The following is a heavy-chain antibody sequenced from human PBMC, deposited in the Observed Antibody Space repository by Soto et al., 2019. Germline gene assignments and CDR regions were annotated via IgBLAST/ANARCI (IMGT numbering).Heavy chain of an antibody. Sequence: GGSLRLSCSASGFTFSSYAMHWVRQAPGKGLEYVSAISSNGGSTYYADSVKGRFTISRDNSKNTLYLQMSSLRAEDTAVYYCVLSYGSGSYYNEGPAPFDYWGQGTLVTVSS. CDR1: GFTFSSYA. CDR3: VLSYGSGSYYNEGPAPFDY. CDR2: ISSNGGST. J-gene: IGHJ4*02. V-gene: IGHV3-64D*08. D-gene: IGHD3-10*01.